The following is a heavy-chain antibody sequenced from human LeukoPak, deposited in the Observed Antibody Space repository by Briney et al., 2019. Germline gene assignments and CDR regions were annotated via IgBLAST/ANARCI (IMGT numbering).Heavy chain of an antibody. V-gene: IGHV4-34*01. J-gene: IGHJ4*02. CDR1: GGSFSGYY. D-gene: IGHD3-10*01. CDR2: INHSGST. Sequence: PSETLSLTCAVYGGSFSGYYWSWIRQPPGKGREWIGEINHSGSTNYNPSLKSRVTISVDTSKNLFSLKLSSVTAADTAVYYCARSQGHGSGSPFDYWGQGTLVTVSS. CDR3: ARSQGHGSGSPFDY.